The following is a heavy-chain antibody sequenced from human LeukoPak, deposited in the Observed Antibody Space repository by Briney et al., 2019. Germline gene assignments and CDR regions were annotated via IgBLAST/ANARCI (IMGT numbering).Heavy chain of an antibody. CDR3: AREGSIVPHQDLDC. CDR1: GFTFRSYI. D-gene: IGHD2-21*01. CDR2: INSRGNDK. Sequence: GGSLTESLAASGFTFRSYIMHWVRQAPGKGLEWVSSINSRGNDKYYAESVKGRFTISRDNAKNSLYLQMNNLRVEDTAVYYCAREGSIVPHQDLDCWGQGSLVTVSS. J-gene: IGHJ4*02. V-gene: IGHV3-21*01.